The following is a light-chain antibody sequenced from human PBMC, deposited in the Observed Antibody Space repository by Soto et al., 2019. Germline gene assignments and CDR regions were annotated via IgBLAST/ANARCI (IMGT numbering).Light chain of an antibody. V-gene: IGKV3-15*01. CDR1: QSIASN. CDR3: QQYSSWPLS. J-gene: IGKJ4*01. CDR2: SAS. Sequence: EIVMTQSPATLSVSPGERATHSCRASQSIASNLAWYQQKPGQPPRLLIYSASTRATGIPARFSGSVSGTEFTLTISSLQSEDFAVYSCQQYSSWPLSFGGGTKVEIK.